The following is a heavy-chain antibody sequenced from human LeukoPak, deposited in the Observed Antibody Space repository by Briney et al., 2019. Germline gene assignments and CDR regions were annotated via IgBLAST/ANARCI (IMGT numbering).Heavy chain of an antibody. Sequence: SETLSLTCAVYGGSFSGYYWSWIRQPPGKGLEWTGEINHSGSTNYNPSLKSRVTISVDTSKNQFSLKLSSVTAADTAVYYCARDQPLLGFDYWGQGTLVTVSS. D-gene: IGHD2-2*01. CDR2: INHSGST. CDR3: ARDQPLLGFDY. CDR1: GGSFSGYY. J-gene: IGHJ4*02. V-gene: IGHV4-34*01.